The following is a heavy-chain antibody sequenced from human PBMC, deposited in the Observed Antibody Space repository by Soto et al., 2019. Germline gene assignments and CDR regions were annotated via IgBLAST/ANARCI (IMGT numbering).Heavy chain of an antibody. CDR2: ITASGDTT. V-gene: IGHV3-23*01. J-gene: IGHJ3*02. CDR1: GFTFSSYA. Sequence: EVQLLESGGGLVQPGGSLRLSCAASGFTFSSYAMSWVRQAPGKGLEWDSAITASGDTTYYADSVKGRFTISRDNSKSTMYLQMNSLRDEDTAVYYCAKVRPLSYCTRTGCLGAFDIWGQGTIATVCS. CDR3: AKVRPLSYCTRTGCLGAFDI. D-gene: IGHD2-2*01.